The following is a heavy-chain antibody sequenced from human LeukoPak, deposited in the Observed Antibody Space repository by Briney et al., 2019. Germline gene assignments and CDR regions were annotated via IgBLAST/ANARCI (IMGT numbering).Heavy chain of an antibody. V-gene: IGHV1-18*01. Sequence: GASVKVSCKASGYTFTSYDINWVRQAPGQGLEWMGWISAYNGNTNYAQKLQGRVTMTTDTSTSTAYMELRSLRSDDTAVYYCARVITMVRGVIITYYYYYMDVWGKGTTVTISS. J-gene: IGHJ6*03. CDR1: GYTFTSYD. CDR2: ISAYNGNT. D-gene: IGHD3-10*01. CDR3: ARVITMVRGVIITYYYYYMDV.